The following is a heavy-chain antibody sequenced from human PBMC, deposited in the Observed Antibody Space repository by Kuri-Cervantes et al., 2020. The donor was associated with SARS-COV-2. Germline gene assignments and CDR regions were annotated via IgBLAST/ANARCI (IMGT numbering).Heavy chain of an antibody. J-gene: IGHJ4*02. CDR2: ISWDGGST. Sequence: GESLKISCAASGFIFSTYGLHWVRQAPGKGLEWVSLISWDGGSTYYADSVKGRFTISRDNSKNSLYLQMNSLRAEDTALYYCAKDSNYYGSGSYLDYWGQGTLVTVSS. CDR1: GFIFSTYG. V-gene: IGHV3-43D*03. CDR3: AKDSNYYGSGSYLDY. D-gene: IGHD3-10*01.